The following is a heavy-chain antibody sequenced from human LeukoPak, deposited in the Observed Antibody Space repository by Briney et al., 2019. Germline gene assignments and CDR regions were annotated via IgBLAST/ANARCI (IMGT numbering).Heavy chain of an antibody. Sequence: SSETLSLTCTVSGGSISSYYWSWIRQPPGKGLEWIGYIYYSGSTNYNPSLKSRVTISVDTSKNQFSLKLSSVTAADTAVYYCARGGGGYYYDSSGYPTTFDYWGQGTLVTVSS. CDR3: ARGGGGYYYDSSGYPTTFDY. CDR1: GGSISSYY. J-gene: IGHJ4*02. CDR2: IYYSGST. V-gene: IGHV4-59*01. D-gene: IGHD3-22*01.